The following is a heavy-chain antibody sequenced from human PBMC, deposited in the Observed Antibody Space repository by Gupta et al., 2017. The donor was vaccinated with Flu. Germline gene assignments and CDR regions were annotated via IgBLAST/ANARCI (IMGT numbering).Heavy chain of an antibody. CDR2: ISSSCNT. V-gene: IGHV3-48*03. Sequence: EVQLVESGGGLVQPGGSLKLSCSVPRFSFSSYEMSWVRQAPVKGLECISFISSSCNTSYAASVQGRFTISRDNAKNEVYLQMNSLRVDDTAIYYCARGHWDSWGQGTLVTVS. CDR3: ARGHWDS. J-gene: IGHJ4*02. CDR1: RFSFSSYE.